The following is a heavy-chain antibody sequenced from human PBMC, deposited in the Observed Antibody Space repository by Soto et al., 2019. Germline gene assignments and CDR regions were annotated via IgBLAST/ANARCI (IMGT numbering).Heavy chain of an antibody. CDR2: MNPDSGNT. CDR3: ARGRFRRTWFDP. CDR1: GYTFTNYG. J-gene: IGHJ5*02. Sequence: VQLVQSGAEVKKPGASVKVSCKASGYTFTNYGIHWVRQATGQGLEWMGWMNPDSGNTGQSKQFQGRVTMTRDTSISTAYMEMSSLRSEDTAVYYCARGRFRRTWFDPWGQGTLVTVSS. D-gene: IGHD3-16*01. V-gene: IGHV1-8*01.